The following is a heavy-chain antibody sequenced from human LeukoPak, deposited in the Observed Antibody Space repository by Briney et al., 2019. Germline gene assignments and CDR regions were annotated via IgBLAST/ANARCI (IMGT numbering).Heavy chain of an antibody. Sequence: PGGSLRLSCAASGFPFRTYAMHWVRQAPGKGLEHVSAISSNGGTTSYANSVKGRFTISRDNSKNTLYLQMGSLRPEDMAVYYWARDRTGRDWFDTWGQGTLVTVSS. V-gene: IGHV3-64*01. CDR2: ISSNGGTT. D-gene: IGHD1-1*01. CDR1: GFPFRTYA. J-gene: IGHJ5*02. CDR3: ARDRTGRDWFDT.